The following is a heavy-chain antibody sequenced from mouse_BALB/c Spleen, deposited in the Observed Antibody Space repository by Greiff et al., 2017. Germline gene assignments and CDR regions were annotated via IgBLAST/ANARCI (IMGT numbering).Heavy chain of an antibody. CDR1: GYSFTGYF. D-gene: IGHD3-1*01. CDR2: INPYNGDT. V-gene: IGHV1-20*02. J-gene: IGHJ3*01. Sequence: VQLKQSGPELVKPGASVKISCKASGYSFTGYFMNWVMQSHGKSLEWIGRINPYNGDTFYNQKFKGKATLTVDKSSSTAHMELRSLASEDSAVYYCARGEHSEFAYWGQGTLVTVSA. CDR3: ARGEHSEFAY.